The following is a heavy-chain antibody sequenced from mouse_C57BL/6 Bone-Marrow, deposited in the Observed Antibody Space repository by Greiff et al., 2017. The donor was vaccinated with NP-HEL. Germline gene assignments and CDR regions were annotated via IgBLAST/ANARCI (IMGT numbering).Heavy chain of an antibody. V-gene: IGHV1-62-2*01. CDR3: ARHEPPYYYGSSSWFAY. Sequence: QVQLQQSGAELVKPGASVKLSCKASGYTFTEYTIHWVKQRSGQGLEWIGWFYPGSGSIKYNEKFKDKATLTADKSSSTVYMELSRLTSEDSAVYFCARHEPPYYYGSSSWFAYWGQGTLVTVSA. D-gene: IGHD1-1*01. CDR2: FYPGSGSI. J-gene: IGHJ3*01. CDR1: GYTFTEYT.